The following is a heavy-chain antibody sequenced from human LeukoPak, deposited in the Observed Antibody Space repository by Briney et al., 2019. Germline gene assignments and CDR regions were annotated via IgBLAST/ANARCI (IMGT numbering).Heavy chain of an antibody. D-gene: IGHD4-11*01. CDR1: GYTFTGYY. CDR2: INPNSGGT. CDR3: ARDGAVTTIYYYYYYMDV. J-gene: IGHJ6*03. V-gene: IGHV1-2*02. Sequence: ASVKVSYKASGYTFTGYYMHWVRQAPGQGLEWMGWINPNSGGTNYAQKFQGRVTMTRDTSISTAYMELSRLRSDDTAVYYCARDGAVTTIYYYYYYMDVWGKGTTVTVSS.